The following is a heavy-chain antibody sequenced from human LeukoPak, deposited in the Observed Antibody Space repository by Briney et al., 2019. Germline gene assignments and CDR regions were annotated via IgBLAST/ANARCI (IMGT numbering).Heavy chain of an antibody. CDR1: GGSISSSNW. J-gene: IGHJ4*02. V-gene: IGHV4-4*02. CDR3: ARGNLGDRFDY. Sequence: SGTLSLTCAVSGGSISSSNWWSWVRQPPGKGLEWIGEIFHSGSTNYNPSLKSRATMSVDKSKNQFSLRLSSVTAADTAIYYCARGNLGDRFDYWGQGTLVTVSS. CDR2: IFHSGST. D-gene: IGHD4-23*01.